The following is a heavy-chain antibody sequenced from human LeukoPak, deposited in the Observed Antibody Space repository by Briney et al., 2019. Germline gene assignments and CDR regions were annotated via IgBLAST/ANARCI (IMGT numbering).Heavy chain of an antibody. D-gene: IGHD6-13*01. CDR1: GGSISSGGYY. V-gene: IGHV4-31*03. CDR2: IYYSGST. CDR3: ARDDQHAHYYGMDV. J-gene: IGHJ6*02. Sequence: PSETLSLTCTVSGGSISSGGYYWSWIRQHPGKGLEWIGYIYYSGSTYYNPSLKSRVTISVDTSKNQFSLKLSSVTAADTAVYYCARDDQHAHYYGMDVWGQGTTVTVSS.